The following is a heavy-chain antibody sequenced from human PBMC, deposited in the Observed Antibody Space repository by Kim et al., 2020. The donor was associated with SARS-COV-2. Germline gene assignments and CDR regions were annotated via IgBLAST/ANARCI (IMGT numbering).Heavy chain of an antibody. Sequence: NPSLKSRVTISVDTSKNQFSLELSSVTAADTAVYYCARAPMVQGVIMFDYWGQGTLVTVSS. D-gene: IGHD3-10*01. CDR3: ARAPMVQGVIMFDY. J-gene: IGHJ4*02. V-gene: IGHV4-31*02.